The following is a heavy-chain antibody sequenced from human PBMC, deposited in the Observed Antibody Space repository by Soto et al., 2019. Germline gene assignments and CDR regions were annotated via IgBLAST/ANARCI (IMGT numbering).Heavy chain of an antibody. CDR1: GYTFKKYG. CDR2: ISAFNDYT. J-gene: IGHJ3*01. CDR3: ARGRGVVIPAGTPDAFDV. Sequence: XSVKVSCKASGYTFKKYGFNWVRQAPGQGLEWMGRISAFNDYTNLAQKFQGRITLTTDASTNTAYMELQILRSDDTAMYYCARGRGVVIPAGTPDAFDVWGQGAMVTVSS. D-gene: IGHD6-13*01. V-gene: IGHV1-18*01.